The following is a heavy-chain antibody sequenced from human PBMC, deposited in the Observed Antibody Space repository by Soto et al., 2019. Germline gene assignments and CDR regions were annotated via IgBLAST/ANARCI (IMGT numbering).Heavy chain of an antibody. CDR3: ARGGRPGWLDP. CDR2: INHSGST. Sequence: SETLSLTCAVYGGSFSGYYWSWIRQPPGKGLEWIGEINHSGSTNYNPSLKSRVTISVDTSKNQFSLKLSSVTAADTAVYYCARGGRPGWLDPWGQGTLVTVSS. CDR1: GGSFSGYY. J-gene: IGHJ5*02. V-gene: IGHV4-34*01.